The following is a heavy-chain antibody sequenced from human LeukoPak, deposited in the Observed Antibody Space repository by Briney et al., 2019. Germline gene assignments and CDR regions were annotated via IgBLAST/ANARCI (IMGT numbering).Heavy chain of an antibody. J-gene: IGHJ3*02. D-gene: IGHD6-19*01. V-gene: IGHV3-9*01. CDR1: GFTFDDYA. CDR2: ISWNSGSI. CDR3: AKDGGGWYEAFDI. Sequence: GGSLRLSCAASGFTFDDYAMHWVRQAPGKGLEWVSGISWNSGSIGYADSVKGRFTISRDNAKNSLYLQMNSLRAEDTALYYCAKDGGGWYEAFDIWGQGTMVTVSS.